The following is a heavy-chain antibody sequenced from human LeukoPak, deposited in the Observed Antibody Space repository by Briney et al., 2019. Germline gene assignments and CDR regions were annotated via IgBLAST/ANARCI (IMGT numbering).Heavy chain of an antibody. CDR3: ARVRRGWEPHFDY. J-gene: IGHJ4*02. Sequence: PGGSLRLSCAASGFTFSSFWMHWVRQAPGKGLEWVSAISGSGGSTYYADSVKGRFTISRDNAKNSLYLQMNSLRAEDTAVYYCARVRRGWEPHFDYWGQGTLVTVSS. CDR1: GFTFSSFW. D-gene: IGHD1-26*01. V-gene: IGHV3-21*01. CDR2: ISGSGGST.